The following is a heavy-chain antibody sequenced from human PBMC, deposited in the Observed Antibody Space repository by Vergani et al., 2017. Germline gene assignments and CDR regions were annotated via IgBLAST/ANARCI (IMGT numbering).Heavy chain of an antibody. D-gene: IGHD3-9*01. CDR2: ISPDGFST. CDR3: AKEPPLTGFFDY. CDR1: GYTFTAYY. J-gene: IGHJ4*02. Sequence: QVQLVQSGAEVGKPGASVKISCKASGYTFTAYYIHWVRQAPEQGLEWVGVISPDGFSTFYAQKFQGRVTITRDTSTSTDYLEVTSLRSDDTAVYYCAKEPPLTGFFDYWVEATVDTVSS. V-gene: IGHV1-46*03.